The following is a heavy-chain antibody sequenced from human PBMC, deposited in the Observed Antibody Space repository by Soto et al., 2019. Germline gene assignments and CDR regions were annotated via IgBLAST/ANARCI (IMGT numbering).Heavy chain of an antibody. Sequence: GGSLRLSCAASGFTFSSYAMSWVRQAPGKGLEWVSAISGSGGSTYYADSVKGRFTISRDNSKNTLYLQMNSLRAEDTAVYYCAKGPLIVVASVGGYFDYWGQGTLVTVSS. D-gene: IGHD2-15*01. CDR3: AKGPLIVVASVGGYFDY. J-gene: IGHJ4*02. CDR2: ISGSGGST. CDR1: GFTFSSYA. V-gene: IGHV3-23*01.